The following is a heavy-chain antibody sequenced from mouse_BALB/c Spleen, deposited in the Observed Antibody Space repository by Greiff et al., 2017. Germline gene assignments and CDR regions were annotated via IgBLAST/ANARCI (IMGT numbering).Heavy chain of an antibody. Sequence: VHVKQSGTVLARPGASVKMSCKASGYSFTSYWMHWVKQRPGQGLEWIGAIYPGNSDTSYNQKFKGKAKLTAVTSASTAYMELSSLTNEDSAVYYCTRGQFITTATGWFAYWGQGTLVTVSA. CDR1: GYSFTSYW. CDR3: TRGQFITTATGWFAY. V-gene: IGHV1-5*01. D-gene: IGHD1-2*01. CDR2: IYPGNSDT. J-gene: IGHJ3*01.